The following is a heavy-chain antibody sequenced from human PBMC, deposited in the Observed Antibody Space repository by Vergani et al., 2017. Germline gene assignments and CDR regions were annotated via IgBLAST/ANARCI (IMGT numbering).Heavy chain of an antibody. D-gene: IGHD6-19*01. CDR3: ARGSRAGTSSYYYYGMDV. CDR2: IIPILGIA. V-gene: IGHV1-69*04. J-gene: IGHJ6*02. CDR1: GGTFSSYA. Sequence: QVQLVQSGAEVKKPGSSVKVSCKASGGTFSSYAISWVRQAPGQGLEWMGRIIPILGIANYAQKFQGRVRITADKSTSTAYMELSSLRSEDTAVYYCARGSRAGTSSYYYYGMDVWGQGTTVTVSS.